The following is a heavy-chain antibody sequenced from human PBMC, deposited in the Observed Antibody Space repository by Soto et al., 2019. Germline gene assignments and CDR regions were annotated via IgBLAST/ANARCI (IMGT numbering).Heavy chain of an antibody. CDR2: IYYSGST. Sequence: PSDTLSLTCTVSGGSISSSSYYWGWIRQPPGKGLEWIGSIYYSGSTYYNPSLKSRVTISVDTSKNQFSLKLSSVTAADTAVYYCARTRAVWFDPWGQGTLVTVSS. D-gene: IGHD6-19*01. V-gene: IGHV4-39*01. CDR3: ARTRAVWFDP. J-gene: IGHJ5*02. CDR1: GGSISSSSYY.